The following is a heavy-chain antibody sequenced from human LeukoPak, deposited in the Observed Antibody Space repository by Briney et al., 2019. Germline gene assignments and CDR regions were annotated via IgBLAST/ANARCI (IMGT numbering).Heavy chain of an antibody. CDR1: GGSIISSRDH. J-gene: IGHJ4*02. D-gene: IGHD2-21*02. CDR2: VPYSGTA. Sequence: SETLSLTCSVSGGSIISSRDHWDWIRQPPGKGLEWIASVPYSGTAYYNPSLRSRVTISVDTSKNQFSLKVTSVTAADTAAYYCARRLHYYDYWGQGTLVSVSS. CDR3: ARRLHYYDY. V-gene: IGHV4-39*01.